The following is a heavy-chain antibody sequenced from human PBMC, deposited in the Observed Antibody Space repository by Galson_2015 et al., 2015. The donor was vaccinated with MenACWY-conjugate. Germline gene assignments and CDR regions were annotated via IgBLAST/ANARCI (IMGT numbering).Heavy chain of an antibody. CDR2: IYSGGST. Sequence: SLRLSCAASGFTVSSNYMSWVRQAPGKGLEWVSVIYSGGSTYYADSVKGRFTISRDNSKNTLYLQMNSLRAEDTAVYYCAVVLRYFVDAYTDYWGQGTLVTVSS. D-gene: IGHD3-9*01. V-gene: IGHV3-53*01. CDR3: AVVLRYFVDAYTDY. J-gene: IGHJ4*02. CDR1: GFTVSSNY.